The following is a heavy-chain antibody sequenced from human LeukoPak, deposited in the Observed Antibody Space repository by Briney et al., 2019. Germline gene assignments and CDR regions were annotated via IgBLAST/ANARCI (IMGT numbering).Heavy chain of an antibody. Sequence: RGSLRLTCAASGFTFSSYAMSWVRQAPGKGLEWVSAISGSGGSTYYADSVKGRFTISRDNSKNTLYLQMNGLRAEDTAVYYCAKGIVGATLTYYFDYWGQGTLVTVSS. J-gene: IGHJ4*02. CDR2: ISGSGGST. D-gene: IGHD1-26*01. CDR1: GFTFSSYA. V-gene: IGHV3-23*01. CDR3: AKGIVGATLTYYFDY.